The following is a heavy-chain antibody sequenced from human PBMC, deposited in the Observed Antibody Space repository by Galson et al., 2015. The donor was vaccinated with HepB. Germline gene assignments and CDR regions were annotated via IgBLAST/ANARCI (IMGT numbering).Heavy chain of an antibody. J-gene: IGHJ4*02. D-gene: IGHD1-26*01. CDR3: ARDFKPRRYSGSYPDGY. V-gene: IGHV3-33*01. Sequence: VRQAPGKGLEWVAVIWYDGSNKYYADSVKGRFTISRDNSKNTLYLQMNSLRAEDTAVYYCARDFKPRRYSGSYPDGYWGQGTLVTVSS. CDR2: IWYDGSNK.